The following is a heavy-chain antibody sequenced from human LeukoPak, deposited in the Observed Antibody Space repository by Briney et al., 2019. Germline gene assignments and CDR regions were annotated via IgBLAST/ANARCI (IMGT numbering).Heavy chain of an antibody. V-gene: IGHV3-21*06. CDR2: IGPTGSDR. CDR1: GLTLSTSG. D-gene: IGHD1-14*01. CDR3: ATETNGRHYDY. Sequence: GGSLRLSCTASGLTLSTSGFNWVRQAPGKGLEWVASIGPTGSDRYHADSIKGRITISRDNANNFLYLQMNSLRAEDTAVYYCATETNGRHYDYWGQGTLLTVSS. J-gene: IGHJ4*02.